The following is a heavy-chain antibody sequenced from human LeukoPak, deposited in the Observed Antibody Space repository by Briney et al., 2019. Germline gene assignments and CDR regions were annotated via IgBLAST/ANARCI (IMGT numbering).Heavy chain of an antibody. CDR1: GFTFSTYS. V-gene: IGHV3-21*01. CDR2: MSSSSSYI. CDR3: ARDSSGYSGQMGY. J-gene: IGHJ4*02. D-gene: IGHD5-12*01. Sequence: GRSLRLSCAAAGFTFSTYSMNWVRQPEGKGLEWVSSMSSSSSYIYYADSVKGRFTISRDNAKNSLYLQMNSLRAEDKAVYYCARDSSGYSGQMGYWGQGTLVTVS.